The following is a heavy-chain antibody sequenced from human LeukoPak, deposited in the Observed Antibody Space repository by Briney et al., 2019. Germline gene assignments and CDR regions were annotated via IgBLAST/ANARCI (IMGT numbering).Heavy chain of an antibody. Sequence: GGSLRLSCAASGFTFSSYAMHWVRQAPGKGLEWVAVISYDGSNKYYADSVKGRFTISRDNSKNTLYLQMNSLRLEDTAVYHCARVQLVVLRYFDWPMADAFDMWGRGTMVTVSS. CDR1: GFTFSSYA. D-gene: IGHD3-9*01. CDR2: ISYDGSNK. V-gene: IGHV3-30-3*01. CDR3: ARVQLVVLRYFDWPMADAFDM. J-gene: IGHJ3*02.